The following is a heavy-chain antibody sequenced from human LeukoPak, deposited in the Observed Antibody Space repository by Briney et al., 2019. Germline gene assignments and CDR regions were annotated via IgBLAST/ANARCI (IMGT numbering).Heavy chain of an antibody. CDR2: IDGDGSST. CDR3: ARVGRLQSFDAFDI. Sequence: PGGSLRLSCAASGFPFSYYWMHWVRQAPGKGLVWVSRIDGDGSSTSYADSVKGRFSISRDNAKNTVYLQTDSLRAEDTAVYYCARVGRLQSFDAFDIWGQGTTVTVSS. V-gene: IGHV3-74*01. D-gene: IGHD4-11*01. J-gene: IGHJ3*02. CDR1: GFPFSYYW.